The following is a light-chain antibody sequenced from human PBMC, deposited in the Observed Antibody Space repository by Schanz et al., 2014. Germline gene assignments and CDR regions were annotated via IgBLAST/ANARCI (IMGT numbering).Light chain of an antibody. V-gene: IGKV3-15*01. Sequence: EIMLAQSPDTLSLSPGERATLSCRASQSISSNLAWYQQKPGQAPRLLIYGASTRATGIPARFSGTGSGTEFTLSISSLQSEDFAVYYCHQYNNWPRTFGQGTKLEMK. J-gene: IGKJ2*01. CDR2: GAS. CDR1: QSISSN. CDR3: HQYNNWPRT.